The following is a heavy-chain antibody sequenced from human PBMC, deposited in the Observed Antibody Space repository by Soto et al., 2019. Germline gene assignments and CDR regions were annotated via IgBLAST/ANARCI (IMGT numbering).Heavy chain of an antibody. V-gene: IGHV1-69*13. CDR3: ARLSVRMWEPQTAGIY. CDR2: IIPIFGTA. D-gene: IGHD1-26*01. Sequence: ASVKVSCKASGGTFSSYAISWLRQAPGQGLEWMGGIIPIFGTANYAQKFQGRVTITADESTSTAYMELSSLRSEDTAVYYCARLSVRMWEPQTAGIYWGQGTLVTVSS. CDR1: GGTFSSYA. J-gene: IGHJ4*02.